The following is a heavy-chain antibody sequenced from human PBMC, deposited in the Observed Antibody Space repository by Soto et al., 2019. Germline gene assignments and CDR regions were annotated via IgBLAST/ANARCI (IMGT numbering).Heavy chain of an antibody. Sequence: GGSLRLSCAASGFTFSSYSMNWVRQAPGKGLEWVSYISSSSSTIYYADSVKGRFTISRDNAKNSLYLQMNSLRDEDTAVYYCAREVYASSGYYSVFPDYYYGMDVWGQGTTVTVSS. J-gene: IGHJ6*02. V-gene: IGHV3-48*02. CDR3: AREVYASSGYYSVFPDYYYGMDV. CDR2: ISSSSSTI. CDR1: GFTFSSYS. D-gene: IGHD3-22*01.